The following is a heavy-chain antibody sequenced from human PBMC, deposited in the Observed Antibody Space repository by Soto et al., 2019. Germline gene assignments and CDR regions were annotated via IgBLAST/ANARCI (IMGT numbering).Heavy chain of an antibody. D-gene: IGHD1-1*01. Sequence: GSLRLSCGTSGFTFANFGMGWVRQAPGKGLDWVSTILVGGSTHYEDSVKGRFTISRDTSKNTVYLQMNSLTAGDTAMYYCAKATATSGGAFEIYGLGTLVTVSS. J-gene: IGHJ3*02. CDR3: AKATATSGGAFEI. CDR1: GFTFANFG. CDR2: ILVGGST. V-gene: IGHV3-23*01.